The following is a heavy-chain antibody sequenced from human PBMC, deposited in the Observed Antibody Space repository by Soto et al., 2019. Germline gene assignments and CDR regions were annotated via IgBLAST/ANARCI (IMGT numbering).Heavy chain of an antibody. CDR1: GGSISSYY. J-gene: IGHJ4*02. CDR3: ARHLGPTGPNY. CDR2: IYYSGST. D-gene: IGHD7-27*01. Sequence: SETLSLTCTVSGGSISSYYWSWIRQPPGKGLEWIGSIYYSGSTYYNPSLKSRVTISVDTSKNQFSLKLSSVTASDTAVYYCARHLGPTGPNYWGQGTLVTVSS. V-gene: IGHV4-39*01.